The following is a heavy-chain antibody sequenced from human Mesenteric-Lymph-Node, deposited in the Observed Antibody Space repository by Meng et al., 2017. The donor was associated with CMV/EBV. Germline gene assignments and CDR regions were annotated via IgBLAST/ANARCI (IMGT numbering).Heavy chain of an antibody. CDR1: GGSISSSSYY. J-gene: IGHJ6*02. V-gene: IGHV3-23*01. CDR2: ISGSGGST. Sequence: GGSLRLSCTVSGGSISSSSYYWGWIRQPPGKGLEWVSAISGSGGSTYYADSVKGRFTISRDNSKNTLYLQMNSLRAEDTAVYYCANSPGRSGYYMGDYYGMDVWGQGTTVTVSS. D-gene: IGHD3-3*01. CDR3: ANSPGRSGYYMGDYYGMDV.